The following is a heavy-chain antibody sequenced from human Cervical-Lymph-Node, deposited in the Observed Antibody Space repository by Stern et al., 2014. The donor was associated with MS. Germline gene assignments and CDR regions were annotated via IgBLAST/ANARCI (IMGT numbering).Heavy chain of an antibody. V-gene: IGHV3-23*04. CDR2: ISPGGTYT. CDR3: AKDRRGD. J-gene: IGHJ4*02. D-gene: IGHD3-10*01. Sequence: EDQLVESGGGLVQPGGSLRLSCAASGFTFNNYAMNWVRQAPGKGLEWVSAISPGGTYTYYADSVKGRFTISRDNSTNTVYLQMNSLRAEDSAVYYCAKDRRGDWGQGTLVTVSS. CDR1: GFTFNNYA.